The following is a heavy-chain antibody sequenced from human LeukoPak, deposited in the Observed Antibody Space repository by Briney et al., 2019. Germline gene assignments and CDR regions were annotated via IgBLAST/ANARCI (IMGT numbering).Heavy chain of an antibody. V-gene: IGHV1-24*01. CDR3: ARDVRDIVVVPAAMALDY. CDR1: GYTLTELS. Sequence: ASVKVSCKVSGYTLTELSMHWVRQAPGKGLEWMGGFDPEDGETIYAQKFQGRVTITADKSTSTAYMELSSLRSEDTAVYYCARDVRDIVVVPAAMALDYWGQGTLVTVSS. CDR2: FDPEDGET. J-gene: IGHJ4*02. D-gene: IGHD2-2*01.